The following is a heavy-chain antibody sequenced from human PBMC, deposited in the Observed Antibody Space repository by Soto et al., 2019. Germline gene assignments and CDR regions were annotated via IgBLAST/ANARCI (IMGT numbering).Heavy chain of an antibody. J-gene: IGHJ4*02. CDR3: AKDLASYGDYEGTFDY. V-gene: IGHV3-23*01. D-gene: IGHD4-17*01. CDR2: ISGSGGST. Sequence: PGGSLRLSCAASGFTFSSYAMSWVRQAPGKGLEWVSAISGSGGSTYYADSVKGRFTISRDNSKNTLYLQMNSLRAEDTAVYYCAKDLASYGDYEGTFDYWGQGTLVTVSS. CDR1: GFTFSSYA.